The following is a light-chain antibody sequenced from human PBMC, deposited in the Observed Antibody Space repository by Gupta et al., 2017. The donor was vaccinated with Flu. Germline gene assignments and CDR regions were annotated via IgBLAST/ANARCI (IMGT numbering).Light chain of an antibody. Sequence: DIVMTQSPDSLAVSLGERATINCKSSQSVLYSSNNKNYLAWYQQKPGQPPKLLIYWASTRESGVPDRFSGSGDGKDFTLTISSLQAEDVAVYYCQQYYSTPLRTFGQGTKVEIK. CDR2: WAS. V-gene: IGKV4-1*01. J-gene: IGKJ1*01. CDR3: QQYYSTPLRT. CDR1: QSVLYSSNNKNY.